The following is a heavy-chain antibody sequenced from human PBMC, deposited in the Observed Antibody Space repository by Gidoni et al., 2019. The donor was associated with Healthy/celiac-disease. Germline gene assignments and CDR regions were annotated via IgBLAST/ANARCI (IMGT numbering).Heavy chain of an antibody. CDR2: ISGSGGST. Sequence: EVQLLESGGGLVQPGGSLSLSCAASGFTFNSYAMSWVRQAPGKGLEWVSAISGSGGSTYYADSVKGRFTISRDNSKNTLYLQMNSLRAEDTAVYYCAKEIFDSTGSRGAFDIWGQGTMVTVSS. J-gene: IGHJ3*02. CDR3: AKEIFDSTGSRGAFDI. D-gene: IGHD6-13*01. CDR1: GFTFNSYA. V-gene: IGHV3-23*01.